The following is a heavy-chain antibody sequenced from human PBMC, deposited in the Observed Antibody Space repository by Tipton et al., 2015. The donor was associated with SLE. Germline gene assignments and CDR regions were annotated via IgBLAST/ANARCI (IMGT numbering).Heavy chain of an antibody. CDR3: ARDISSWFDAFDI. CDR1: SGSISGGDYY. CDR2: IYYSGST. J-gene: IGHJ3*02. D-gene: IGHD6-13*01. V-gene: IGHV4-30-4*01. Sequence: TLSLTCTVSSGSISGGDYYWSWIRQPPGKGLEWIGYIYYSGSTYYNPSLKSRVTISVDTSKNQFSLRLSSVTAADTAVYYCARDISSWFDAFDIWGQGTMVTVSS.